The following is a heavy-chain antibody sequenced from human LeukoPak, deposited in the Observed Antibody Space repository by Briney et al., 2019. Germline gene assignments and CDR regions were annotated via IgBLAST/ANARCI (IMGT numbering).Heavy chain of an antibody. CDR2: ITSSGDSK. V-gene: IGHV3-48*03. Sequence: GGSLRLSCAAAEFTLSSYEMSWVRQAPGKGLEWVSYITSSGDSKHYADSVKGRFTISRDNTKNSLYLQMNRLRAEDTAVYYCAREVTETPDAFDIWGQGTMVTVSS. CDR3: AREVTETPDAFDI. J-gene: IGHJ3*02. CDR1: EFTLSSYE. D-gene: IGHD2-21*02.